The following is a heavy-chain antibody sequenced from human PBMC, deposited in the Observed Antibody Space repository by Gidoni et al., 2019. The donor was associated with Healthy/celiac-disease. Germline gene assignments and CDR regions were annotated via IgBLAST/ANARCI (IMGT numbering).Heavy chain of an antibody. D-gene: IGHD3-22*01. CDR3: TRVSGGYDSSGYYSVY. CDR1: GFTFGDYA. V-gene: IGHV3-49*05. J-gene: IGHJ4*02. CDR2: IRSKAYGGTT. Sequence: EVQLVESGGGLVKPGRSLRLSCTASGFTFGDYAMSWFRQAPGKGLEWVGFIRSKAYGGTTEYAASVKGRFTISRDDSKSIAYLQMNSLKTEDTAVYYCTRVSGGYDSSGYYSVYWGQGTLVTVSS.